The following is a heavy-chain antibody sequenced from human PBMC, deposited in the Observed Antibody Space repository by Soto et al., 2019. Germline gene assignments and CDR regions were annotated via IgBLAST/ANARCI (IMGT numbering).Heavy chain of an antibody. CDR1: GFTFSSYW. D-gene: IGHD3-22*01. CDR2: IKQDGSEK. J-gene: IGHJ4*02. Sequence: GGSLRLSCAASGFTFSSYWMSWVRQAPGKGLEWVANIKQDGSEKYYVDSVKGRFTISRDNAKNSLYLQMNSLRAEDTAVYYCASSPAVYYYDSRPSFDYWGQGTLVTVSS. CDR3: ASSPAVYYYDSRPSFDY. V-gene: IGHV3-7*01.